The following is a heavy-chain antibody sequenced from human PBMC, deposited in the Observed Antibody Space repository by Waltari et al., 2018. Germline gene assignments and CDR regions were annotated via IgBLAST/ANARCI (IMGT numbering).Heavy chain of an antibody. D-gene: IGHD1-26*01. V-gene: IGHV4-38-2*01. CDR3: ARVPKVGATKSAFDI. Sequence: QVQLQESGPGLVKPSETLSLTCAVSGYSISSGYYWGWIRQPPGKGLEWIGSIYHSGGTYYNPSLNSRVTISVDTSKNQVSLKLSSVTAADTAVYYCARVPKVGATKSAFDIWGQGTMVTVSS. CDR2: IYHSGGT. J-gene: IGHJ3*02. CDR1: GYSISSGYY.